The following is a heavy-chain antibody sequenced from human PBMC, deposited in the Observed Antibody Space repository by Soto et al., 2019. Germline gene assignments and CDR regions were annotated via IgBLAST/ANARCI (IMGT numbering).Heavy chain of an antibody. V-gene: IGHV1-69*01. J-gene: IGHJ6*02. CDR1: GGTFGSYA. CDR3: AREAPYCTSATCPKFYDMDV. CDR2: IIPILNSP. D-gene: IGHD2-2*01. Sequence: QVQLVQSGAEVKKPGSSVKVSCKASGGTFGSYAITWVRRAPGQGLEWLGGIIPILNSPAYAQKFQARVVITADEITNTPYMELNSLRIDDTAVYYCAREAPYCTSATCPKFYDMDVWGQGTTVTVAS.